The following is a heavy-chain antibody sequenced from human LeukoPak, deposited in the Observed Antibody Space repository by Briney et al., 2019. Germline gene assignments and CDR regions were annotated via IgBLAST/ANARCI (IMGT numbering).Heavy chain of an antibody. V-gene: IGHV4-30-2*01. CDR3: ARGLYYYDSSGNDAFEI. CDR2: IYHRETT. D-gene: IGHD3-22*01. J-gene: IGHJ3*02. Sequence: PSQTLSLTCAVSGGSISSGGYSWSWIRQPPGKGLEWIGYIYHRETTYYNPSLKSRVTISVDRSKNQFSLKLSSATAADTAVYYCARGLYYYDSSGNDAFEIWGQGTMVTVSS. CDR1: GGSISSGGYS.